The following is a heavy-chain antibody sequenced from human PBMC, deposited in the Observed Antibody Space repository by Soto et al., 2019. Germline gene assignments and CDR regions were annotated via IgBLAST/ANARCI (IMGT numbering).Heavy chain of an antibody. CDR3: ARSYDFWSGYPQYYFDY. CDR1: GYTFTSYG. J-gene: IGHJ4*02. D-gene: IGHD3-3*01. CDR2: ISAYNGNT. Sequence: QVQLVQSGAEVKKPGASVKVSCQASGYTFTSYGISWVRQAPGQGLEWMGWISAYNGNTNYAQKLQGRVTMTTDTSTSTAYRELRSLRSDDTAVYYCARSYDFWSGYPQYYFDYWGQGTLVTVSS. V-gene: IGHV1-18*01.